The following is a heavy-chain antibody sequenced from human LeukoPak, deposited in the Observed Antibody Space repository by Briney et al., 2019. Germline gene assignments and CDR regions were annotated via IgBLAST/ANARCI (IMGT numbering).Heavy chain of an antibody. CDR1: GFTFSRFW. J-gene: IGHJ4*02. V-gene: IGHV3-7*01. CDR2: IKQGGSEI. D-gene: IGHD4-11*01. Sequence: GGSLRLSCSASGFTFSRFWMSWIRRAPGKGLEYVTLIKQGGSEIYHMDSVKGRFTISRDDATNSLYLQMNSLRVEDTALYYCARDRESESDSEGDYWGQGTLVTVSS. CDR3: ARDRESESDSEGDY.